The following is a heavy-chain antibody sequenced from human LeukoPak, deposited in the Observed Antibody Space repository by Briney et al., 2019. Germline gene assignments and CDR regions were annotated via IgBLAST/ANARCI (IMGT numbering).Heavy chain of an antibody. J-gene: IGHJ6*03. V-gene: IGHV4-38-2*01. CDR1: GYSISSGYY. CDR3: ARQGGSSSPYYYYYMDV. CDR2: IYHSGNT. Sequence: PETLSLTCAVSGYSISSGYYWGWFRQPPGKGLEWIGCIYHSGNTYYNPSLKSRVSISVDTSKNQFSLKLNSVTAADTAVYFCARQGGSSSPYYYYYMDVWGKGTTVTVSS. D-gene: IGHD2-2*01.